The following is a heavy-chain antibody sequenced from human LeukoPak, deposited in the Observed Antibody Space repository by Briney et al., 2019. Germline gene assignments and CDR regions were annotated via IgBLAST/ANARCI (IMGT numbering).Heavy chain of an antibody. CDR2: INPNNGGT. CDR3: ARGSHGDYYDSSGYYYYFDY. V-gene: IGHV1-2*02. D-gene: IGHD3-22*01. J-gene: IGHJ4*02. CDR1: GYTFTGYY. Sequence: GASVKVSCKASGYTFTGYYMHWVRQAPGQGLEWMGWINPNNGGTNYAQKFQGRVTMTRDTSISTAYMELSRLRSDDTAVYYCARGSHGDYYDSSGYYYYFDYWGQGTLVTVSS.